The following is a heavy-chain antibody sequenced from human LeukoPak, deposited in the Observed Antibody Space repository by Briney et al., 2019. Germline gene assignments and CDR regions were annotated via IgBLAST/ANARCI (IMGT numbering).Heavy chain of an antibody. J-gene: IGHJ4*02. D-gene: IGHD5-18*01. CDR3: ARVGIQLWLTFDY. CDR1: GGSFSGYY. V-gene: IGHV4-34*01. CDR2: INHSGST. Sequence: SETLSLTCAVYGGSFSGYYWSWIRQPPGKGLEWIGEINHSGSTNYNPPLKSRVTISVDTSKNQFSLKLSSVTAADTAVYYCARVGIQLWLTFDYWGQGTLVTVSS.